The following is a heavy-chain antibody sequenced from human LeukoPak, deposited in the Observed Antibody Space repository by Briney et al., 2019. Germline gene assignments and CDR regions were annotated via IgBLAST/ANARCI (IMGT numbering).Heavy chain of an antibody. J-gene: IGHJ3*02. CDR3: ARDSVTHDAFDI. Sequence: SETLSLTCTVSGGSISSGGYYWNWIRQHPGEDLEWIGYISYSGSTYYIPSLKSRVTISVDTSKNVFSLKLSSVTAADTAVYYCARDSVTHDAFDIWGQGTVVTVSS. CDR2: ISYSGST. V-gene: IGHV4-31*03. CDR1: GGSISSGGYY. D-gene: IGHD4-17*01.